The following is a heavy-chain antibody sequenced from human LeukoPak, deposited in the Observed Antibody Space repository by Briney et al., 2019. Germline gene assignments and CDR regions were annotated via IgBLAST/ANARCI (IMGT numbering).Heavy chain of an antibody. CDR2: IYNSGTT. J-gene: IGHJ6*02. CDR3: ASAMVRGGGLGGYFYYPMDV. Sequence: SETLSLTCTVSGGSISSGDYYWSWIRQPPGKGLEWIGYIYNSGTTSYNPSLKSRVIISLDTSENQFSLRMNSVTAADTAVFYCASAMVRGGGLGGYFYYPMDVWGQGTTVTVSS. CDR1: GGSISSGDYY. V-gene: IGHV4-30-4*01. D-gene: IGHD3-10*01.